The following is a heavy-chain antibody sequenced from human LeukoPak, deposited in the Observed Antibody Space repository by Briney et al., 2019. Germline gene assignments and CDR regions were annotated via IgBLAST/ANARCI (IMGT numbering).Heavy chain of an antibody. Sequence: SQTLSLTFAISGDSVSSNSAAWNWIRRSPSRGLEWLGRTYYRSKWYNDYAVSVKSRITINPDTSKNQFSLKLSSVTAADTAVYYCARKIPVLRFLEWLLPNWYFDLWGRGTLVTVSS. D-gene: IGHD3-3*01. CDR1: GDSVSSNSAA. J-gene: IGHJ2*01. CDR2: TYYRSKWYN. V-gene: IGHV6-1*01. CDR3: ARKIPVLRFLEWLLPNWYFDL.